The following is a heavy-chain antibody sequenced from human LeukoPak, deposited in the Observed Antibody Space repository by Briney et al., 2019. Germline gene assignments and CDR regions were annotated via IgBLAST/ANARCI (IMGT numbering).Heavy chain of an antibody. V-gene: IGHV4-59*01. D-gene: IGHD1-26*01. CDR3: ARLSLGATGGYYFDY. CDR1: GGSISSYY. J-gene: IGHJ4*02. Sequence: SETLSPTCTVSGGSISSYYWTWIRQPPGKGLEWIGYIYYSGSTNYNPSLKSRVTISVDTSKKQFSLKLSSVTAADTAVYYCARLSLGATGGYYFDYWGQGTLVTVSS. CDR2: IYYSGST.